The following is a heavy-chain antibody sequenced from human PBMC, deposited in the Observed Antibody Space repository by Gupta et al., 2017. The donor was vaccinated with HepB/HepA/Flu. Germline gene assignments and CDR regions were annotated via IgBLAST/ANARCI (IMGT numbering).Heavy chain of an antibody. CDR3: ARGRDLTVDD. CDR1: SGSISSYY. D-gene: IGHD3-16*01. J-gene: IGHJ4*02. V-gene: IGHV4-59*08. CDR2: IYYSGST. Sequence: QVQLQESGPGLVKPSETLSLTCTVSSGSISSYYWSWIRQPPGKGLEWIGYIYYSGSTNDNPSLKSRVTISVDTSKNQVSMKMRYVTAADTAVYDGARGRDLTVDDWGQGTLVTVYS.